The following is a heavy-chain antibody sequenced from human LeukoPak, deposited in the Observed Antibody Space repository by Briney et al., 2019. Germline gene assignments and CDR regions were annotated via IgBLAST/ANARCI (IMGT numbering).Heavy chain of an antibody. Sequence: GGSLRLSCAASGFNFDMYDMHWVRQGTGRRLEWVAAIGTIGDTYYPDPVKGRFTISRENATNSLYLEMSSLRAGDTAVYYCARDYGGSSPFDYWGQGTLVTVSS. CDR2: IGTIGDT. V-gene: IGHV3-13*01. D-gene: IGHD4-23*01. J-gene: IGHJ4*02. CDR3: ARDYGGSSPFDY. CDR1: GFNFDMYD.